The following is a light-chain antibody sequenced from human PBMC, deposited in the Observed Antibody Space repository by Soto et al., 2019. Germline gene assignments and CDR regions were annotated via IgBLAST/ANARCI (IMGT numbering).Light chain of an antibody. J-gene: IGKJ5*01. CDR3: QQRASWPIT. Sequence: EIVLPQSPVTLSLSPGERATLSCSASQTVRNELAWYQQKPGQAPRLLIYDASNRATGIPARFSGSGSGTDFSLTISNLEPEDFAIYYCQQRASWPITFGQGTRLEIK. CDR1: QTVRNE. V-gene: IGKV3-11*01. CDR2: DAS.